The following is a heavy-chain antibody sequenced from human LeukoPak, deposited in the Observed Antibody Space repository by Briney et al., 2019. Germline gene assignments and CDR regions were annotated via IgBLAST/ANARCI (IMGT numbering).Heavy chain of an antibody. CDR1: GFTVSSNY. CDR2: IYSGGST. D-gene: IGHD3-10*01. CDR3: ARVPITMVRGVIILFDY. Sequence: GGSLRLSCAASGFTVSSNYMSWVRQAPGKGLELVSVIYSGGSTYYADSVKGRFTISRDNAKNSLYLQMNSLRAEDTAVYYCARVPITMVRGVIILFDYWGQGTLVTVSS. J-gene: IGHJ4*02. V-gene: IGHV3-53*01.